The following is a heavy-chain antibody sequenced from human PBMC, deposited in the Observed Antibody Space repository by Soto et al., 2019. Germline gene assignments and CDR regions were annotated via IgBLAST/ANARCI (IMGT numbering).Heavy chain of an antibody. V-gene: IGHV1-2*04. D-gene: IGHD3-3*01. Sequence: APAQASSKDPGYTYTCCYMHWVQHAPGQGLEWMGWINPNNGGRNYAQKFQGWVTMTRDKSISTAYMELSRLRSDDTAVYYCVRERIWSGYSDYYLCGMDVWGHGITVTVSS. J-gene: IGHJ6*02. CDR2: INPNNGGR. CDR3: VRERIWSGYSDYYLCGMDV. CDR1: GYTYTCCY.